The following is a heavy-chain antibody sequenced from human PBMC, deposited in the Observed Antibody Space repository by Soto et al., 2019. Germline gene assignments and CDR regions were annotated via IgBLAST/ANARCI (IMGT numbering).Heavy chain of an antibody. CDR2: IWYDGSNK. CDR1: GFTFSSYG. CDR3: AREKDSTMGPSFDS. V-gene: IGHV3-33*08. J-gene: IGHJ5*01. D-gene: IGHD5-18*01. Sequence: GGSLRLSCAASGFTFSSYGMHWVRQAPGKGLEWVAVIWYDGSNKDYADSVKGRFTISRDNSKNTLYLQINSLRAEDTAVYYCAREKDSTMGPSFDSWGQGTLVTVSS.